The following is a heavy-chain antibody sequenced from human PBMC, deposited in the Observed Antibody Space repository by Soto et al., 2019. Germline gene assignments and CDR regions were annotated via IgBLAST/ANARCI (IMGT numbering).Heavy chain of an antibody. CDR2: ISGYSGKA. CDR1: GYIFSDYG. V-gene: IGHV1-18*04. J-gene: IGHJ4*02. Sequence: QVQVMQSGAEVKKPGDSVKVSCKTSGYIFSDYGINWVRQAPGQGFGWMGWISGYSGKANLAQKFQGRVTMTTDKSTLTAYMVFRRLRSDDTAVYYCAKRTSGTTWGESDYWCQGTLVTAS. D-gene: IGHD4-17*01. CDR3: AKRTSGTTWGESDY.